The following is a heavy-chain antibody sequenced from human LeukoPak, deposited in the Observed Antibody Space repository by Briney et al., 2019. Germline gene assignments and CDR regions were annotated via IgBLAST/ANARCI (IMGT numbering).Heavy chain of an antibody. Sequence: GGSLRLSCAASGFTFSTHAMSWVRQAPGKGLEWVSSISGSGGSTYYADSVKGRFTISKDTSKKTVHLQMNSLRAEDTAVYYCAKSGAQWLVQENWFDPWGQGTPVTVSS. V-gene: IGHV3-23*01. CDR1: GFTFSTHA. J-gene: IGHJ5*02. CDR3: AKSGAQWLVQENWFDP. CDR2: ISGSGGST. D-gene: IGHD6-19*01.